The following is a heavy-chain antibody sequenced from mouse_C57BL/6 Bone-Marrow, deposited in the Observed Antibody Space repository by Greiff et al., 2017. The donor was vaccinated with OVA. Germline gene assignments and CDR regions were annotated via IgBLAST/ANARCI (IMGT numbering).Heavy chain of an antibody. V-gene: IGHV2-2*01. D-gene: IGHD1-1*01. CDR2: IWSGGST. CDR1: GFSLTSYG. CDR3: ARPAVVARRFAY. Sequence: QVQLQQSGPGLVQPSQSLSITCTVSGFSLTSYGVHWVRQSPGKGLEWLGVIWSGGSTDYNAAFISRLSISKDNSKSQVFFKMNSLQADDTAIYYCARPAVVARRFAYWGQGTLVTVSA. J-gene: IGHJ3*01.